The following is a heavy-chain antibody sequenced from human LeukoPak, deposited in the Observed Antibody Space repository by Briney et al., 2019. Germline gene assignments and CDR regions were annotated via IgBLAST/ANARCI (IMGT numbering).Heavy chain of an antibody. CDR1: GFIFSQYS. J-gene: IGHJ5*02. CDR3: ARDAGNSGYGCDL. Sequence: GGSLRLSCTASGFIFSQYSMNWVRQAPGKGLEWVSHIRSSSETFYADSVKGRFTISRDNARNSLYLQMNNLRGEDTAIYYCARDAGNSGYGCDLWGQGTLVTVSS. CDR2: IRSSSET. D-gene: IGHD5-12*01. V-gene: IGHV3-48*01.